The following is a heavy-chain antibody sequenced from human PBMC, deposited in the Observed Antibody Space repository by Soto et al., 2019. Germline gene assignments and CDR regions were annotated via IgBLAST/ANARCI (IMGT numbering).Heavy chain of an antibody. D-gene: IGHD3-9*01. Sequence: ASVKVSCKASGYTFTGYYMHWVRQAPGQGLEWMGWINPNSGGTNYAQKFQGRVTMTRDTSISTAYMELSRLRSDDTAVYYCARDKRVRYFDWLGTYYGMDVWGQGTTVTSP. V-gene: IGHV1-2*02. J-gene: IGHJ6*02. CDR3: ARDKRVRYFDWLGTYYGMDV. CDR1: GYTFTGYY. CDR2: INPNSGGT.